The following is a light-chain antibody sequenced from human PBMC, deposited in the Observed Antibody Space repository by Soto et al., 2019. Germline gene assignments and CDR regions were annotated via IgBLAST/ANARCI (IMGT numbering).Light chain of an antibody. V-gene: IGLV2-14*03. J-gene: IGLJ1*01. CDR3: RSYTASSTYV. CDR2: DVS. Sequence: QSALTQPASVSGSPGPSITISCTGTSSDVGGYNYVSWYQHHPCKAPKLMIFDVSNRPSVVSNRFSGSKSGNTASLTISGLQAEDEADYYCRSYTASSTYVFGTGTKLTVL. CDR1: SSDVGGYNY.